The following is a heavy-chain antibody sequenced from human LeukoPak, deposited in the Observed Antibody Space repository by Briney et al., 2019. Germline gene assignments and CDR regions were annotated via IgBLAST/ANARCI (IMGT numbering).Heavy chain of an antibody. V-gene: IGHV3-74*01. CDR3: VLMVWG. Sequence: GGSLRLPCAVSGFIFSNHYMHWVRQAPGKGLVWVSRINNDGSIRSYADSVKGRFTISRDNAKNTLYLQMNSLRAEDTAVYYCVLMVWGGGQGTLVTVSS. CDR1: GFIFSNHY. CDR2: INNDGSIR. J-gene: IGHJ4*02. D-gene: IGHD3-10*01.